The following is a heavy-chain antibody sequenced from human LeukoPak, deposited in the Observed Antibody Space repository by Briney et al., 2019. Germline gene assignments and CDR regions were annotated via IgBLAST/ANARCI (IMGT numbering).Heavy chain of an antibody. V-gene: IGHV4-4*07. J-gene: IGHJ4*02. CDR2: IHASGTT. CDR3: ARRDTNSGWSFDL. D-gene: IGHD5-12*01. CDR1: GGSIGNYH. Sequence: SETLSLTCSVSGGSIGNYHWSWIRQPAGKGLEWIGQIHASGTTNYYPPLKSRLTMSIHTPENQLSLAVTSVSAADSAVYYCARRDTNSGWSFDLWGQGALVLVSS.